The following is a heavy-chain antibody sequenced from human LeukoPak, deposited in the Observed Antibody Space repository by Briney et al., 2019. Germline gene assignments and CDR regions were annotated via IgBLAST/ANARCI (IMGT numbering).Heavy chain of an antibody. D-gene: IGHD4-17*01. Sequence: PGGSLRLSCAASGFTFSSYGMHWVRQAPGKGLEWVAVISYDGSNKYYADSVKGRFTISRDNSKNTLYLQMNSLRAEDTAVYYCAKAGYGDYIGPFDYWGQGTLVTVSS. CDR3: AKAGYGDYIGPFDY. V-gene: IGHV3-30*18. CDR2: ISYDGSNK. J-gene: IGHJ4*02. CDR1: GFTFSSYG.